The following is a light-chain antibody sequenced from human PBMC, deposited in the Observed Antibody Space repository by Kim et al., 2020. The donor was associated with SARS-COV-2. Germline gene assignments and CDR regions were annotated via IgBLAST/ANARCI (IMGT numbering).Light chain of an antibody. V-gene: IGKV4-1*01. CDR1: QSILYSSNNKNY. J-gene: IGKJ5*01. Sequence: DFVMTQSPDSLAVSLGERATINCKSSQSILYSSNNKNYLSWYQKKPRQPPKLLIYWASSRESGVPDRFSGSGSGTDFTLTISSLQAEDVAVYYCQQYYSIPHSFGQGTRLEIK. CDR3: QQYYSIPHS. CDR2: WAS.